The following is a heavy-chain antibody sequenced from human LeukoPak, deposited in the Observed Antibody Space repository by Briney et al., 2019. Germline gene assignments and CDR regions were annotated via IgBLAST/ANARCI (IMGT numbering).Heavy chain of an antibody. CDR2: IYYSGST. J-gene: IGHJ4*02. CDR1: GGSISSYY. Sequence: SETLSLTCTVSGGSISSYYWSWIRQPPGKGLEWIGYIYYSGSTNYNPSLKSRVTISVDTSKNQFSLKLSSVTAADTAVYYCARGKDYYDSSGHFDYWGQGTLVTVSS. D-gene: IGHD3-22*01. CDR3: ARGKDYYDSSGHFDY. V-gene: IGHV4-59*01.